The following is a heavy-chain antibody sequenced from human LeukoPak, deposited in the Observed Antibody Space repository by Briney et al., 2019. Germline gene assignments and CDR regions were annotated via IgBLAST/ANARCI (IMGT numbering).Heavy chain of an antibody. CDR3: AKDGERVAAGIWYFDY. V-gene: IGHV3-9*01. J-gene: IGHJ4*02. D-gene: IGHD6-13*01. CDR1: GFTFDDYA. Sequence: SGGSLRLSCAASGFTFDDYAMHWVRQAPGKGLEWVSGISWNSGSIGYVDSVKGRSTISRDNAKNSLYLQMNSLRAEDTALYYCAKDGERVAAGIWYFDYWGQGTLVTVSS. CDR2: ISWNSGSI.